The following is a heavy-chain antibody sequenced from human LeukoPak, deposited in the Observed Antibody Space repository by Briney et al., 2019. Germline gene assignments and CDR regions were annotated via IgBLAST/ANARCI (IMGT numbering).Heavy chain of an antibody. V-gene: IGHV3-48*04. CDR2: IGSSGTTI. CDR3: ARDWGITIFEPRFDY. D-gene: IGHD3-3*01. Sequence: GGSLRLSCAASGFTFSSYSMNWVRQAPGKGLEWVSYIGSSGTTIYYADSVKGRFTISRDNAKNSLYLQMNSLRAEDTAVYYCARDWGITIFEPRFDYWGQGTLVTVSS. J-gene: IGHJ4*02. CDR1: GFTFSSYS.